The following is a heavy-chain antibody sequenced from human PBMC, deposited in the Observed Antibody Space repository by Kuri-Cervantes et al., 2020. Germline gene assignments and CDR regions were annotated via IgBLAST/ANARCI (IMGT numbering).Heavy chain of an antibody. J-gene: IGHJ4*01. CDR3: ARLAGYGEYFDY. Sequence: SETLSLTCAVSGYSISSGYYWGWIRQSPGQGLEWIGRISREGATYYNPSVESRVSISIDTPKNQFSLRLNSVTTTDTAVYYCARLAGYGEYFDYWGQEPWSPSPQ. V-gene: IGHV4-38-2*01. D-gene: IGHD4-17*01. CDR1: GYSISSGYY. CDR2: ISREGAT.